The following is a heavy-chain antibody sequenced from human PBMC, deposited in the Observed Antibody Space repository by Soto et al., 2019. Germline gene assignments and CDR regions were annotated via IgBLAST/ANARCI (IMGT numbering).Heavy chain of an antibody. J-gene: IGHJ4*02. V-gene: IGHV2-5*01. CDR3: ALDSSSFYYFDY. D-gene: IGHD6-6*01. Sequence: QITLKESGPTLVKPTQPLTLTCTFSGFSLSTYGVGAGWIRQPPGKALECLALIFWNDDKRYSPSLKSRLTITKDTSKNQVVLTMTNMDPVDTATYYCALDSSSFYYFDYWGQGTLVTVSS. CDR1: GFSLSTYGVG. CDR2: IFWNDDK.